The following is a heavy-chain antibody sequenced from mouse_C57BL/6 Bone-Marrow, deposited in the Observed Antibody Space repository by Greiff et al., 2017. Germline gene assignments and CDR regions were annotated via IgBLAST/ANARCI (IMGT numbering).Heavy chain of an antibody. CDR2: IHPSDSDT. CDR1: GYTFTSYW. D-gene: IGHD1-1*01. CDR3: AICYGSSYDYFDY. J-gene: IGHJ2*01. Sequence: QVQLQQPGAELVKPGASVKVSCKASGYTFTSYWMHWVKQRPGQGLEWIGRIHPSDSDTNYNQKFKGKATLTVDESSSTAYVQLSSLTSEDSAVYYCAICYGSSYDYFDYWGQGTTLTVSS. V-gene: IGHV1-74*01.